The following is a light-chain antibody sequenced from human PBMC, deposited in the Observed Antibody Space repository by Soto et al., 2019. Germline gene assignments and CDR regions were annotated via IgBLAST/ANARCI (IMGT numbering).Light chain of an antibody. Sequence: DIQMTQSPSTLSASVGDRVTITCRASQSISTWLAWYQQKPGKAPNLLIYKASSLQSGVPSRFSGSGSGTEFTLNISSPQPDDFATYYCQQYKSYSITFGQGTRLVIK. CDR1: QSISTW. CDR2: KAS. J-gene: IGKJ5*01. CDR3: QQYKSYSIT. V-gene: IGKV1-5*03.